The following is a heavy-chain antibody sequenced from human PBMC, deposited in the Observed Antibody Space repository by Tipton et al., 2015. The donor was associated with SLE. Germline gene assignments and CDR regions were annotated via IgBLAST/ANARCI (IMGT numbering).Heavy chain of an antibody. Sequence: TLSLTCAVYGGSFSGYYWSWIRQHPGKGLEWIGNIYYSGITYYNPSFKSRATMSVDTSKSQFSLRLDFVTVADTAVYYCARDNSYFDFWGQGTLVTVSS. V-gene: IGHV4-31*11. D-gene: IGHD1-1*01. CDR2: IYYSGIT. CDR1: GGSFSGYY. J-gene: IGHJ4*01. CDR3: ARDNSYFDF.